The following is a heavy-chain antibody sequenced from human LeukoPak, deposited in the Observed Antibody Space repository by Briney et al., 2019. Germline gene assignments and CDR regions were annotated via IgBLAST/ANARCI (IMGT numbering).Heavy chain of an antibody. CDR2: IIPILGIA. CDR1: GGTFSSYA. D-gene: IGHD6-19*01. V-gene: IGHV1-69*04. CDR3: ARAESSGDGMDV. J-gene: IGHJ6*02. Sequence: SVKVSCKASGGTFSSYAISWVRQAPGQGLEWMGRIIPILGIANYAQKFQGRVTNTADKSTSTAYMELSSLRSEDTAVYYCARAESSGDGMDVWGQGTTVTVFS.